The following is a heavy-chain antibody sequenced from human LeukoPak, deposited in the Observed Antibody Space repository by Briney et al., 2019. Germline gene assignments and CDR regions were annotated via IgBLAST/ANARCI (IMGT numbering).Heavy chain of an antibody. J-gene: IGHJ4*02. D-gene: IGHD6-13*01. CDR1: GGSISSYY. CDR3: ARSIAVYSSSFDY. V-gene: IGHV4-59*01. Sequence: PSETLSLTCTVSGGSISSYYWSWIRQPPGKGLEWTGYIYYSGSTNYNPSLKSRVTISVDTSKNQFSLKLSSVTAADTAVYYCARSIAVYSSSFDYWGQGTLVTVSS. CDR2: IYYSGST.